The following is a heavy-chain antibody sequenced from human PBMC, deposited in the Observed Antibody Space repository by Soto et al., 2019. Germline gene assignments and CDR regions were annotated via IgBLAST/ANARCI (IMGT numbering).Heavy chain of an antibody. CDR2: ISYDGSNK. D-gene: IGHD2-2*02. J-gene: IGHJ6*04. CDR1: GLPFSSYA. CDR3: ARDNPVVPAAIRVPEANYYYYYCTDV. Sequence: GRSLRPSGSASGLPFSSYALHWVPRAPGKGLEGVAVISYDGSNKYYADSVKGRFSISRDNSKNTMYLQINSLRAEEKAVYQWARDNPVVPAAIRVPEANYYYYYCTDVWGYVTPGTASS. V-gene: IGHV3-30-3*01.